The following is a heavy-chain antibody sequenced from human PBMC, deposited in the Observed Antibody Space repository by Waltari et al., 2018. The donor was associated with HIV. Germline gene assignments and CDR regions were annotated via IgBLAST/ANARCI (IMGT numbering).Heavy chain of an antibody. Sequence: QVQLQQWGAGLLKPSGTLSLTCAVYGGSFSDYYWSWIRQPPGKGLEWIGEINHSGSTNDNPSLKSRFTISVDTSKNQFSLNLTSVTAADTAVYYCARGEKAQVGVYSCDYWGQGTLVTVSS. D-gene: IGHD2-15*01. CDR1: GGSFSDYY. V-gene: IGHV4-34*01. CDR2: INHSGST. CDR3: ARGEKAQVGVYSCDY. J-gene: IGHJ4*02.